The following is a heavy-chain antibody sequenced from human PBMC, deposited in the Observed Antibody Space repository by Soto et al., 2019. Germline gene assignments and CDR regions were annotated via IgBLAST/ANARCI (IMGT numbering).Heavy chain of an antibody. D-gene: IGHD3-10*02. CDR1: GGSISGSTYY. V-gene: IGHV4-39*01. CDR2: IYYTGNT. J-gene: IGHJ4*02. Sequence: QLQLQESGPGLVKPSESLSLTCTVSGGSISGSTYYWGWFRQAPGKGLQWIGCIYYTGNTAYNPSLRSRITVSVDTSNNSFSLKLKSVTAADTAVYSCARHMFRGGDSEYGGQGTLVTVSS. CDR3: ARHMFRGGDSEY.